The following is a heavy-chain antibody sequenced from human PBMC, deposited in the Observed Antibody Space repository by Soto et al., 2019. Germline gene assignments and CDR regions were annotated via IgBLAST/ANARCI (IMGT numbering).Heavy chain of an antibody. CDR2: IYYSGST. V-gene: IGHV4-39*01. CDR3: ARHLYYYGSGILYYFDY. D-gene: IGHD3-10*01. J-gene: IGHJ4*02. Sequence: SETLSLSCTVSGGSSNSSSYYWGWIRQPPGKGLEWIGSIYYSGSTYYNPSLKSRVTISVDTSKNQFSLKLSSVTAADTAVYYCARHLYYYGSGILYYFDYWGQGTLVTVSS. CDR1: GGSSNSSSYY.